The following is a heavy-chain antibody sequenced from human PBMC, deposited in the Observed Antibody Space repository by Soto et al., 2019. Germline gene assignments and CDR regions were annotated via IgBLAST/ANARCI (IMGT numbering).Heavy chain of an antibody. D-gene: IGHD2-2*01. CDR2: IRSRANSYAA. CDR3: PRHSRRRTCTSCEYYCKDV. V-gene: IGHV3-73*01. CDR1: GFTFSGSA. Sequence: EVQLVESGGGLVQPGGSLKLSCAASGFTFSGSAMHWVRQASGKGLEWVGRIRSRANSYAAAYAASVKGRFTISSDDSKNPAYLHLNRLKADDTAVYYCPRHSRRRTCTSCEYYCKDVWGRGTTVTVSS. J-gene: IGHJ6*03.